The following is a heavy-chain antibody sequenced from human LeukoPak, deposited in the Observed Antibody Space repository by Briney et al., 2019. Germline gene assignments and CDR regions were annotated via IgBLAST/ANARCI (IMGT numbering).Heavy chain of an antibody. CDR1: GYTFTSYD. D-gene: IGHD5-18*01. V-gene: IGHV1-2*02. Sequence: ASVKVSCKASGYTFTSYDVNWVRQATGQGLEWMGWINPNSGGTNYAQKFQGRVTMTRDTSISTAYMELSRLRSDDTAVYYCAGYSNGYDYWGQGTLVTVSS. CDR2: INPNSGGT. J-gene: IGHJ4*02. CDR3: AGYSNGYDY.